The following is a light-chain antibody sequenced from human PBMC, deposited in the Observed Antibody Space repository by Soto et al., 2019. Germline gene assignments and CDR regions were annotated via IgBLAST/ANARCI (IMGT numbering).Light chain of an antibody. CDR2: AND. CDR3: AAWDDSLNGVV. V-gene: IGLV1-44*01. J-gene: IGLJ2*01. CDR1: NSNIGSNA. Sequence: QLVLTQPPSASGTPGQMVSVSCSGSNSNIGSNAVNWYQQLPGTAPKLLIHANDQRPSGVPDRFSGSKSGTSASLAISGLQSDDEADYHCAAWDDSLNGVVFGGGTKLTVL.